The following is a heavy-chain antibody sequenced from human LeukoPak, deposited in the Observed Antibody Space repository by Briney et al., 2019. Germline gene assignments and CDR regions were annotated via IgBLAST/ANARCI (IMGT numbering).Heavy chain of an antibody. CDR1: GGTFSSYA. V-gene: IGHV1-69*13. J-gene: IGHJ5*02. CDR2: IMTIFGSA. Sequence: GASVKVSCKASGGTFSSYAICWVRQAPGQGLEWMGGIMTIFGSANYAQKVQGRLTITADESTSTTYMELSSLRSEDTAVYYCAREAVTIFGLVRTQTPKGPHRFDPWGQGTLVTVSS. D-gene: IGHD3-3*01. CDR3: AREAVTIFGLVRTQTPKGPHRFDP.